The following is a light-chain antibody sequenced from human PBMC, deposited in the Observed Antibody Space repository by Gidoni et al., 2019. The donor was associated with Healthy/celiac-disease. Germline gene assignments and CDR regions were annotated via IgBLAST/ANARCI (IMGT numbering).Light chain of an antibody. J-gene: IGKJ4*01. CDR1: QSISSY. CDR3: QQSYSTPHT. V-gene: IGKV1-39*01. CDR2: AAS. Sequence: DLQMTQSPSSLSASVGDRVTITCRASQSISSYLNWYQQQPGKAPKLLIYAASRLQSGVPSRFSSSGAGTDLPLTISILQPEDFATYYCQQSYSTPHTFGGGTKVEIK.